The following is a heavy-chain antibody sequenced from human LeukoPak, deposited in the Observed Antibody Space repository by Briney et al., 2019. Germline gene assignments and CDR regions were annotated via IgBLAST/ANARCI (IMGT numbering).Heavy chain of an antibody. CDR3: ARAYYDYVWGTYYDAFDI. Sequence: SETLSLTCTVSGGSISSSSYYWGWIRQPPGKGLEWIGSIYYSGSTYYNPSLRSRVTISVDTSKNQFSLKLSSVTAADTAVYYCARAYYDYVWGTYYDAFDIRGQGTMVTVSS. J-gene: IGHJ3*02. D-gene: IGHD3-16*01. V-gene: IGHV4-39*07. CDR2: IYYSGST. CDR1: GGSISSSSYY.